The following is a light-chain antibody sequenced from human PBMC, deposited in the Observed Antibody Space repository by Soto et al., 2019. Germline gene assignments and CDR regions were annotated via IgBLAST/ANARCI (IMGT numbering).Light chain of an antibody. CDR3: QQYGSSPIT. J-gene: IGKJ5*01. V-gene: IGKV3-20*01. Sequence: EIVLTQSPGTLSLSPGERATLSCRTSQSVSSSYLAWYQQKPGQAPRLLIYATSSRATGIPDRFSGSGSGTDFSLTISRLEPEDFAVYYCQQYGSSPITFGQGTRLEIK. CDR2: ATS. CDR1: QSVSSSY.